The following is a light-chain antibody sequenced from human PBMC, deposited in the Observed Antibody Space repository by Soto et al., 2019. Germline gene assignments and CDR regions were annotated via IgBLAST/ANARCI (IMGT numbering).Light chain of an antibody. CDR2: GAS. CDR1: QTISSNY. Sequence: ETVLTQSPGTLSLSPGARATLSCRASQTISSNYLAWHRQTPGQAPRLLIYGASNRATGIADRFSGSGSGTDFTLIISRLEPEDFALYYGQEYGSSPCTFGQGTKVEIK. V-gene: IGKV3-20*01. CDR3: QEYGSSPCT. J-gene: IGKJ1*01.